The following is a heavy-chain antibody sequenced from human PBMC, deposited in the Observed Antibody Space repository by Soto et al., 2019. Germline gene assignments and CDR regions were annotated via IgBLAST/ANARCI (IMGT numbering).Heavy chain of an antibody. CDR3: ARERAWGVPMVRGVITWFDP. CDR1: VGSISIGDYY. Sequence: SETLSITCTFSVGSISIGDYYWSWIRQPPGKGRQWIGYIYYSGSTYYNPSLKSRVTISVDTSKNQFSLKLSSVTAADTAVYYCARERAWGVPMVRGVITWFDPWGQGTMVTVSS. CDR2: IYYSGST. V-gene: IGHV4-30-4*01. J-gene: IGHJ5*02. D-gene: IGHD3-10*01.